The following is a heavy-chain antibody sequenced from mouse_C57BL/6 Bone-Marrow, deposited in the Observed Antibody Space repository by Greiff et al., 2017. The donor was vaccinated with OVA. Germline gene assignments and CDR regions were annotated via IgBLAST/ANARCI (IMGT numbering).Heavy chain of an antibody. CDR1: GYTFTSYG. V-gene: IGHV1-81*01. CDR3: ARGLGPHWYFDV. D-gene: IGHD4-1*01. CDR2: IYPRSGNT. Sequence: VQLQESGAELARPGASVKLSCKASGYTFTSYGISWVKQRTGQGLEWIGEIYPRSGNTYYNEKFKGKATLTADKSSSTAYMELRSLTSEDSAVYFCARGLGPHWYFDVWGTGTTVTVSS. J-gene: IGHJ1*03.